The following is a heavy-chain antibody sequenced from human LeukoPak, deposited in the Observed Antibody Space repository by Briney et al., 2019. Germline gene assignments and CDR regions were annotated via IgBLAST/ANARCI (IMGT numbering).Heavy chain of an antibody. J-gene: IGHJ4*02. CDR3: ARGSIAARPPLL. V-gene: IGHV4-30-2*01. CDR2: IYHSGST. Sequence: SETLSLTCTVSSGSISRSGYYWGWIRQPPGKGLEWIGYIYHSGSTYYNPSLKSRVTISVDRSKNQFSLKLSSVTAADTAVYYCARGSIAARPPLLWGQGTLVTVSS. D-gene: IGHD6-6*01. CDR1: SGSISRSGYY.